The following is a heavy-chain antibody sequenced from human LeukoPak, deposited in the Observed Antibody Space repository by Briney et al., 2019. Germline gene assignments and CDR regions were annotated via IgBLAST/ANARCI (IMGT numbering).Heavy chain of an antibody. Sequence: PGGTLRLSCAAAGFTFTNYGMSWVRQTPGKGLEWVSRVSASGGRTYHADSVKGRFTISRDNSKNTVSLQMNNLRADDTAVYYCARAQRGDYMDVWGKGTTVTISS. J-gene: IGHJ6*03. CDR3: ARAQRGDYMDV. D-gene: IGHD6-25*01. CDR2: VSASGGRT. V-gene: IGHV3-23*01. CDR1: GFTFTNYG.